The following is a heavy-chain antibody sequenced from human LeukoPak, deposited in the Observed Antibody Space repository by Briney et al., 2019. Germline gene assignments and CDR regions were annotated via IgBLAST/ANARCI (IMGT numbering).Heavy chain of an antibody. J-gene: IGHJ6*02. V-gene: IGHV3-21*06. Sequence: GGSLRLSCAASGFPFSTYTMDWVRQAPGKGLEWVSSICAGSIYIYYRDSVKGRFTISRDNAKNTLYLQMNSLRAGDTAVYYCARLRAGPYTRDYWYGLDVWGQGTTVTVSS. CDR3: ARLRAGPYTRDYWYGLDV. D-gene: IGHD6-13*01. CDR2: ICAGSIYI. CDR1: GFPFSTYT.